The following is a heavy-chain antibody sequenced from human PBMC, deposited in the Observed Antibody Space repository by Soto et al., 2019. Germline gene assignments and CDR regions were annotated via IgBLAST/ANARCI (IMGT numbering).Heavy chain of an antibody. CDR1: GYTFTGYY. D-gene: IGHD1-1*01. V-gene: IGHV1-2*02. Sequence: GASVKVSCKASGYTFTGYYMHWVRQAPGQGLEWMGGINPNSGGTNYAQKLQGRVTMTRDTSISTAYLELSRLRSDDTAVYYCARETGTLFAVWFDPWGQGTLVTVSS. CDR3: ARETGTLFAVWFDP. CDR2: INPNSGGT. J-gene: IGHJ5*02.